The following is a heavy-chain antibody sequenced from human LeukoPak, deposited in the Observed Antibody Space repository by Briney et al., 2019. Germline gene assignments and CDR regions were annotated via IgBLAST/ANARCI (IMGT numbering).Heavy chain of an antibody. V-gene: IGHV3-74*01. CDR2: INTDGSST. Sequence: GGSLRLSCAASGFTFSDQWMNWVRQGPGKGLVWVSRINTDGSSTAYADSVKGRFTISRDNAKNTLYLQMNSLKNEDTAVYYCAKDRVWNSFDSWGQGTLVTVPS. CDR1: GFTFSDQW. CDR3: AKDRVWNSFDS. D-gene: IGHD1-1*01. J-gene: IGHJ4*02.